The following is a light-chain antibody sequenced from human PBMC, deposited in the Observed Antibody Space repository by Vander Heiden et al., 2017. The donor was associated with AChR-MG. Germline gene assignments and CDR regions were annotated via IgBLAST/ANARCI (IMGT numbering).Light chain of an antibody. J-gene: IGLJ3*02. Sequence: QSALTQPASVSGSPGQSITISCTGTSSDVGGYNYISCYQHHPPKPPNLVICDVSNRPSAVSNRFSASKSGNTASLTISGLQDEDDADYYSTSYTSSSTLEFGGGTKLTVL. V-gene: IGLV2-14*03. CDR2: DVS. CDR1: SSDVGGYNY. CDR3: TSYTSSSTLE.